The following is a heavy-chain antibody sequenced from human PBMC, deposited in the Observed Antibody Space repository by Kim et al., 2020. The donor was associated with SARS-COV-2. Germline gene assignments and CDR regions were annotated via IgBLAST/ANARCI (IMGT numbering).Heavy chain of an antibody. CDR1: GFTFSSYA. V-gene: IGHV3-30-3*01. CDR2: ISYDGSNK. J-gene: IGHJ6*02. CDR3: ARDLRYYDILTGYVHELGKPRYYYYGMDV. Sequence: GGSLRLSCAASGFTFSSYAMHWVRQAPGKGLEWVAVISYDGSNKYYADSVKGRFTISRDNSKNTLYLQMNSLRAEDTAVYYCARDLRYYDILTGYVHELGKPRYYYYGMDVWGQGTTVTVSS. D-gene: IGHD3-9*01.